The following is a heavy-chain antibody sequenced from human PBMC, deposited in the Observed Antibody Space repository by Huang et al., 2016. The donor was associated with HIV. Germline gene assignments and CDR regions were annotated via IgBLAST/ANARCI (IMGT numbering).Heavy chain of an antibody. CDR3: AKSARNGGTPVDY. Sequence: QVQLVESGGGVVQPGRSLRLSCVASGFICRNFGMHWVRQAPGKGLEWVAGISFEAVKKYYVDAMKGRFTSSRDSSRNRVYLQMNSLRPEDTAVYNCAKSARNGGTPVDYWGQGILVTVSS. CDR1: GFICRNFG. CDR2: ISFEAVKK. V-gene: IGHV3-30*18. D-gene: IGHD3-16*01. J-gene: IGHJ4*02.